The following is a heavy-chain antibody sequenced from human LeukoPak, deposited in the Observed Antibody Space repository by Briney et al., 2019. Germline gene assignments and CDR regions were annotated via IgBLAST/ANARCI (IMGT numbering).Heavy chain of an antibody. CDR1: GGSISSYY. CDR2: IYTSGST. J-gene: IGHJ3*02. Sequence: NSSETLSLTCTVSGGSISSYYWSWIRQPAGKGLEWIGRIYTSGSTNYNPSLKSRLTMSVDTSKNQFSLKLSSVTAADTAVYYCARVTYSSSSISLDAFDIWGQGTMVTVSS. V-gene: IGHV4-4*07. CDR3: ARVTYSSSSISLDAFDI. D-gene: IGHD6-6*01.